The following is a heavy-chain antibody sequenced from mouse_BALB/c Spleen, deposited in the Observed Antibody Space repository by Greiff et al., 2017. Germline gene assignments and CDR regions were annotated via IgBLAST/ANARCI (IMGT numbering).Heavy chain of an antibody. J-gene: IGHJ4*01. V-gene: IGHV2-9*02. CDR3: ARHHYGSSYDYYAMDY. Sequence: VMLKQSGPGLVAPSQSLSITCTVSGFSLTSYGVHWVRQPPGKGLEWLGVIWAGGSTNYNSALMSRLSISKDNSKSQVFLKMNSLQTDDTAMYYCARHHYGSSYDYYAMDYWGQGTSVTVSS. CDR2: IWAGGST. CDR1: GFSLTSYG. D-gene: IGHD1-1*01.